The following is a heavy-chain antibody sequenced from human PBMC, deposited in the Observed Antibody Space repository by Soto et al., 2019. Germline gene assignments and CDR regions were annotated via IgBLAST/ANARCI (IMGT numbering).Heavy chain of an antibody. CDR3: ARRRIQPDGGHYGLDV. CDR1: GYIFTGFY. CDR2: INPGSGGT. J-gene: IGHJ6*02. D-gene: IGHD5-18*01. Sequence: QVQLVQSGAEVKKPGSSVKVSCKTSGYIFTGFYIHWGRLAPGQRLEWMGWINPGSGGTTYAQKLQGRVTMIRDTSISTDYMEMTSLRSDDSAVYSCARRRIQPDGGHYGLDVWGQVTTVTVSS. V-gene: IGHV1-2*02.